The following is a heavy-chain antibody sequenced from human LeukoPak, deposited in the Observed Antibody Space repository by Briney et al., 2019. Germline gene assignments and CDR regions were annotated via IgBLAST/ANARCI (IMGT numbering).Heavy chain of an antibody. CDR3: ARGRSSGWGNWFDP. V-gene: IGHV1-18*04. J-gene: IGHJ5*02. D-gene: IGHD6-19*01. Sequence: ASVKVSCKASGYTFTSYYMHWVRQAPGQGLEWMGWISAYNGNTNYAQKFQDRVTMTTDTSASTAYMELRSLRSDDTAVYYCARGRSSGWGNWFDPWGQGTLVTVSS. CDR1: GYTFTSYY. CDR2: ISAYNGNT.